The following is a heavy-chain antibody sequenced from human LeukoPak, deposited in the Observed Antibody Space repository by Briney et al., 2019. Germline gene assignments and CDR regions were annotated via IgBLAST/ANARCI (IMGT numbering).Heavy chain of an antibody. V-gene: IGHV3-74*01. CDR2: INSDGSNT. J-gene: IGHJ4*02. Sequence: GGSLRLSCAASGFIFSSYWMYWVRQAPGKGLVWVAHINSDGSNTNYADSVKGRFTISRNNSKSTLCLQMNSLRAEDTAVYYCAKQLGYCSDGSCYFPYWGQGTLVTVSS. CDR3: AKQLGYCSDGSCYFPY. D-gene: IGHD2-15*01. CDR1: GFIFSSYW.